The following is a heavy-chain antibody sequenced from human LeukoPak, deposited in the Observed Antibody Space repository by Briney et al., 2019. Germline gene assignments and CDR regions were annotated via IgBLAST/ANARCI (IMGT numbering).Heavy chain of an antibody. CDR3: ACLAYYMDV. CDR1: GESFVGPY. Sequence: SETLSLTCAVYGESFVGPYWSWIPQPPGKGLEWTGQINHDGGTTYNPSLKSLLTISGDTSKNQFSLRLTSVTAADTAVYYCACLAYYMDVWGKGTTVTVSS. CDR2: INHDGGT. J-gene: IGHJ6*03. V-gene: IGHV4-34*01.